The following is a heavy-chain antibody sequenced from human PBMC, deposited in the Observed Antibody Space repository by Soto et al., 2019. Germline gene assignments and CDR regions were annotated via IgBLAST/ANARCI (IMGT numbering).Heavy chain of an antibody. D-gene: IGHD1-26*01. J-gene: IGHJ4*02. CDR1: GGPISSGGYS. V-gene: IGHV4-30-2*05. Sequence: SETLSLTCAVSGGPISSGGYSWSWIRQPPGKGLEWIGYIYHSGSTYYNPSLKSRVTISVDTSKNQFSLKLSSVAAADTAVYYCARVRGGGPFDDWGQGTLVTAPQ. CDR2: IYHSGST. CDR3: ARVRGGGPFDD.